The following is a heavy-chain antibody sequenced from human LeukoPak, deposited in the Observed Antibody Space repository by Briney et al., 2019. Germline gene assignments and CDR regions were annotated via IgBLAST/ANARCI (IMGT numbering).Heavy chain of an antibody. J-gene: IGHJ4*02. Sequence: SETLSLTCTVSGGSISSSSYYWGWIRQPPGKGLEWIGSIYYSGSTYYNPSLKSRVTISVDTSKNQFSLKLSSVTAADTAVYYCASPRRDGYNSKGKGYYFDYWGQGTLVTVSS. D-gene: IGHD5-24*01. V-gene: IGHV4-39*07. CDR3: ASPRRDGYNSKGKGYYFDY. CDR1: GGSISSSSYY. CDR2: IYYSGST.